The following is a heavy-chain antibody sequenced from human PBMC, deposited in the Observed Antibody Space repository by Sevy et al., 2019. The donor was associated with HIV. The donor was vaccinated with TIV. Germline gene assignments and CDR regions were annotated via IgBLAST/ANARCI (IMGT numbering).Heavy chain of an antibody. Sequence: GGSLRLSCAASGFTFSSYAMHWVRQAPGKGLEWVAVISYGGSNKYYADSGKGRFTTSTHNSKNTLYLQRNSFGAEDTAVYYCARAYCTNGVCYPHSYYYYGMDVWGQGTTVTVSS. D-gene: IGHD2-8*01. CDR2: ISYGGSNK. CDR3: ARAYCTNGVCYPHSYYYYGMDV. J-gene: IGHJ6*02. V-gene: IGHV3-30-3*01. CDR1: GFTFSSYA.